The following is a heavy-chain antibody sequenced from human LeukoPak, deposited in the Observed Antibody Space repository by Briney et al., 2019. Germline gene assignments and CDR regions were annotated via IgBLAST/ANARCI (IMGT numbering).Heavy chain of an antibody. CDR2: ISYSGNT. CDR1: GGSISSSGYY. Sequence: SETLSLTCTVSGGSISSSGYYWGWIRQPPGKGLEWVGSISYSGNTYYNPSLKSRLAISLDTSKNQFSLKLSSVTAADTAVYYCALVPGRSSSWLSWSDPWGQGTLVTVSS. D-gene: IGHD6-13*01. CDR3: ALVPGRSSSWLSWSDP. V-gene: IGHV4-39*01. J-gene: IGHJ5*02.